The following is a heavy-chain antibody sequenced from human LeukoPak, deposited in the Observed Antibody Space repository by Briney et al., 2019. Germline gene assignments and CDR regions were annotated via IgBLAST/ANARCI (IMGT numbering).Heavy chain of an antibody. CDR2: IIPILGIA. J-gene: IGHJ4*02. Sequence: ASVKVSCKASGGTFSSYAISWVRQAPGQGLEWMGRIIPILGIANYAQKFQGRVTITADKSTSTAYMELSSLRSEDTAVYYCAKSFGYSRSWFDNWGQGTLVTVSS. V-gene: IGHV1-69*04. D-gene: IGHD6-13*01. CDR1: GGTFSSYA. CDR3: AKSFGYSRSWFDN.